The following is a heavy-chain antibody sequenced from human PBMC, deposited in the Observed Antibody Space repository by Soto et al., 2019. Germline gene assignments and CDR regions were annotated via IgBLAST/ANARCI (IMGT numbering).Heavy chain of an antibody. D-gene: IGHD5-18*01. V-gene: IGHV4-39*02. CDR1: GDSITSSSHY. CDR3: ARDHRHSYGVYYFDY. J-gene: IGHJ4*02. Sequence: SETLSLTCTVSGDSITSSSHYWGWIRQPPGKGLECIAYIYYDGNTYYNPSLQSRVAISIDTSKNQFSLKLNSVTAADTAVYYCARDHRHSYGVYYFDYWGQGTPVTVSS. CDR2: IYYDGNT.